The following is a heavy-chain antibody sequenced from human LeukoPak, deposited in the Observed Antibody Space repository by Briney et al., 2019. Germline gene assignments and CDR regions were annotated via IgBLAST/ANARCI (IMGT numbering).Heavy chain of an antibody. J-gene: IGHJ4*02. CDR1: GFTFSSYS. V-gene: IGHV3-21*04. CDR3: AKDQRIYYDSSGYYDY. Sequence: GGSLRLSCAASGFTFSSYSMNWVRQAPGKGLEWVSSISSSSSYIYYADSVKGRFTISRDNAKNSLYLQMNSLRAEDTAVYYCAKDQRIYYDSSGYYDYWGQGTLVTVSS. CDR2: ISSSSSYI. D-gene: IGHD3-22*01.